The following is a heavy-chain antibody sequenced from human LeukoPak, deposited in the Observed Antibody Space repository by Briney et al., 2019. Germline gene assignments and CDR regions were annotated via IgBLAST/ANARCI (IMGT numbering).Heavy chain of an antibody. CDR2: IKEDGREK. V-gene: IGHV3-7*01. CDR1: GFRFSDYW. J-gene: IGHJ4*02. CDR3: ARGWGEKGYCRGGTCNNPQFDY. Sequence: GGSLRLSCEASGFRFSDYWMTWVRQAPGKGLEWVANIKEDGREKYYVDSVRGRFTLSKDNAKNSVYLQMNSLGAEDTAVYYCARGWGEKGYCRGGTCNNPQFDYWGQGILVTVSS. D-gene: IGHD2-15*01.